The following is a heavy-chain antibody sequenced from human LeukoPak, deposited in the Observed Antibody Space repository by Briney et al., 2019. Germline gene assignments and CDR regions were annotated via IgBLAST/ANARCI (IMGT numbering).Heavy chain of an antibody. CDR1: GGSITSHY. CDR2: ILYTGST. J-gene: IGHJ3*01. CDR3: AREGSNSGYRIDAFDV. V-gene: IGHV4-59*11. Sequence: SETLSLTRTVSGGSITSHYWNWVRQSPGRGLEWIGYILYTGSTNINPSLKSRVTLSLDTSKKYFSLKMSSVTAADTAVYYCAREGSNSGYRIDAFDVWGQGTRVTVSS. D-gene: IGHD3-22*01.